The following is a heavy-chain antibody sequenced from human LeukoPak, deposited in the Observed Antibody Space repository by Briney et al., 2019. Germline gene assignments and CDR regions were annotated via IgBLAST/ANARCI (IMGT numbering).Heavy chain of an antibody. J-gene: IGHJ4*02. CDR1: GGTFSSYA. CDR2: IIPILGIA. V-gene: IGHV1-69*04. Sequence: SVKVSCKASGGTFSSYAISWVRQAPGQGLEWMGRIIPILGIANYAQKFQGRVTITADRSTSTAYMELSSLRSEDTAVYYCARDWYNSLNYFDYWGQGSLVTVSS. CDR3: ARDWYNSLNYFDY. D-gene: IGHD1-1*01.